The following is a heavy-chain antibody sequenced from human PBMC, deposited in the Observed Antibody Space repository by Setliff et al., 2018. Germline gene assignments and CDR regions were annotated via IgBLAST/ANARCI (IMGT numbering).Heavy chain of an antibody. Sequence: SVKVSCKASGGSLNGYSVSWVRQAPGQGLEFLGRIILIFGTPNYAQKFQDRVTIGADKSTSTAYMEMSSLNFEDTAVYYCATETVTFGGIIVRGYFDVWGRGTMVTVSS. D-gene: IGHD3-16*02. CDR3: ATETVTFGGIIVRGYFDV. CDR1: GGSLNGYS. CDR2: IILIFGTP. V-gene: IGHV1-69*06. J-gene: IGHJ3*01.